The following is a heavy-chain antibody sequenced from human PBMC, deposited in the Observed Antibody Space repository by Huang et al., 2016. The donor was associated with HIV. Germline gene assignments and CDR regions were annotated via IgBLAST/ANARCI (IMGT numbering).Heavy chain of an antibody. CDR2: ITGTSGTI. D-gene: IGHD2-8*02. J-gene: IGHJ4*02. CDR3: ATQSSGGKEIDY. Sequence: EVQLVESGGGLVRPGGSLRLSCAASGITFSTYNMNWVSPAPGKGLEWVSYITGTSGTIYYSASVKGRFTISRDNAENSLYLQMNSLRDEDTAVYYCATQSSGGKEIDYWGQGTLVTVSS. CDR1: GITFSTYN. V-gene: IGHV3-48*02.